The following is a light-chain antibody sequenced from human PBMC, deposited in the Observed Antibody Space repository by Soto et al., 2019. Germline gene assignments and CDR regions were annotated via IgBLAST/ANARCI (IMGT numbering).Light chain of an antibody. V-gene: IGKV3-11*01. CDR3: QQRGHWPS. Sequence: EIVLTQSPATLSLSPGKRATLSCRASQSLDNYLAWYQHKPGQAPRLLIYDASTRATDIPARFSGSGSGTDFTLIISSLEPEDFAVYYCQQRGHWPSFGGGTKVEIK. CDR1: QSLDNY. J-gene: IGKJ4*01. CDR2: DAS.